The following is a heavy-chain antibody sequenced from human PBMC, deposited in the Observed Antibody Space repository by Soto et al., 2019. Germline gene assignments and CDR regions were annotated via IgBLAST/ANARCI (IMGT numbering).Heavy chain of an antibody. V-gene: IGHV4-31*03. J-gene: IGHJ5*02. Sequence: PSGTLSLTCTVPGGSISSCCYYWSWIRQHPGKGLEWIGYIYYSGSTYYNPSLKSRVTISVDTSKNQFSLKLSSVTAADTAVYYCASGLRGYDFWSGYSATNWFDPWGQGTLVTVSS. D-gene: IGHD3-3*01. CDR1: GGSISSCCYY. CDR3: ASGLRGYDFWSGYSATNWFDP. CDR2: IYYSGST.